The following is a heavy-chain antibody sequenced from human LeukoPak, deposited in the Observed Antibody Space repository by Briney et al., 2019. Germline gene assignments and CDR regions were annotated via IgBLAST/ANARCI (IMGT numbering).Heavy chain of an antibody. V-gene: IGHV4-4*02. CDR3: ARDPIAAAGDY. D-gene: IGHD6-13*01. Sequence: SGTLSLTCAVSGGSISSSNWWSWVRQPPGKGLEWIGEIYHSGATNYNPSLKSRVTISIDTSKNQFSLKLSSVTAADTAVYYCARDPIAAAGDYWGQGTLVTVSS. J-gene: IGHJ4*02. CDR1: GGSISSSNW. CDR2: IYHSGAT.